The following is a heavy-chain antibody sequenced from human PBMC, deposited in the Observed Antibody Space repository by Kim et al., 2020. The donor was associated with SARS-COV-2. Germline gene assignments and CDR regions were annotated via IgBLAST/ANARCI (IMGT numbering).Heavy chain of an antibody. CDR1: GGSISSYY. CDR2: IYYSGST. CDR3: ARGSSSGRIRMFDY. Sequence: SETLSLTCTVSGGSISSYYWSWIRQPPGKGLEWIGYIYYSGSTNYNPSLKSRVTISVDTSKNQFSLKLSSVTAADTAVYYCARGSSSGRIRMFDYWGQGTLVTVSS. J-gene: IGHJ4*02. D-gene: IGHD6-6*01. V-gene: IGHV4-59*01.